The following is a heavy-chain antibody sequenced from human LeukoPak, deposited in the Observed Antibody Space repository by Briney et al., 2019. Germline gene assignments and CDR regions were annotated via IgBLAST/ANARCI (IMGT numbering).Heavy chain of an antibody. V-gene: IGHV1-2*06. Sequence: ASVKVSCKASGYTFTGYYMHWVRQAPGQGLEWMGRINPNSGGTNYAQKFQGRVTMTRDTSISTAYMELSRLRSDDTAVYYCARDLPSTADGFDIWGQGTMVTVSS. CDR3: ARDLPSTADGFDI. J-gene: IGHJ3*02. CDR2: INPNSGGT. D-gene: IGHD2-21*02. CDR1: GYTFTGYY.